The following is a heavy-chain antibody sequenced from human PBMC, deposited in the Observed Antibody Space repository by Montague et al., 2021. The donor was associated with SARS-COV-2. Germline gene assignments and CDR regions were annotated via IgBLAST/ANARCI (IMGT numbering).Heavy chain of an antibody. Sequence: SETLSLTCTVSDDSISSSSYDWGWIRRPPGKGLEWIGHISYHGNTNYXXXLKSRVTISIDTSRNQFSLKVSSVTATDTAIYYCARRLDYWDSSGQRRHFDYWGQGTLVTVSS. CDR3: ARRLDYWDSSGQRRHFDY. D-gene: IGHD3-22*01. V-gene: IGHV4-39*01. CDR1: DDSISSSSYD. CDR2: ISYHGNT. J-gene: IGHJ4*02.